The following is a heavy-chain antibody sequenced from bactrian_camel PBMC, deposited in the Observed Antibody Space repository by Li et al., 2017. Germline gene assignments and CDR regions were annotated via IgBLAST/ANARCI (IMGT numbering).Heavy chain of an antibody. V-gene: IGHV3S53*01. CDR2: IDTDGVT. J-gene: IGHJ4*01. CDR3: VRGGLSRGGSWPD. Sequence: VQLVESGGGSVQAGGSLRLSCAVSGTTSSPYCMGWFRQAPGKEREGVAAIDTDGVTSYAEAVKGRFTFSRDNAKNTMYLQMSSLKPEDTAKYYCVRGGLSRGGSWPDWGQGTQVTVS. CDR1: GTTSSPYC. D-gene: IGHD6*01.